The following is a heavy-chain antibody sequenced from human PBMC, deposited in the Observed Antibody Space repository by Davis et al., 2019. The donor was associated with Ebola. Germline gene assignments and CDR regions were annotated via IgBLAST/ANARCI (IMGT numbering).Heavy chain of an antibody. Sequence: GESLKISCAASGFTFSSYGMHWVRQAPGKGLEWVAIISYDGTNTYYADSVRGRLTISRDNSKKTVFLQMNSLRPEDTAVYYCAKDIHSGPNYYGMDVWGQGTTVTVSS. CDR3: AKDIHSGPNYYGMDV. D-gene: IGHD2-21*01. V-gene: IGHV3-30*18. CDR2: ISYDGTNT. CDR1: GFTFSSYG. J-gene: IGHJ6*02.